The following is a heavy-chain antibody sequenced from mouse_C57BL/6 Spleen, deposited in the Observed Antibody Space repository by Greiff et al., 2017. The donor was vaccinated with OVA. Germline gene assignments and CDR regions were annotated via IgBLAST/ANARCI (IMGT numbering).Heavy chain of an antibody. CDR3: ARGGLSDGYLYYAMDY. D-gene: IGHD2-3*01. CDR2: INPNNGGT. V-gene: IGHV1-26*01. J-gene: IGHJ4*01. Sequence: EVQLQQSGPELVKPGASVKISCKASGYTFTDYYMNWVKQSHGKSLEWIGDINPNNGGTSYNQKFKGKATLTVDKSSSTAYMELRSLTSEDSAVYYCARGGLSDGYLYYAMDYWGQGTSVTVSS. CDR1: GYTFTDYY.